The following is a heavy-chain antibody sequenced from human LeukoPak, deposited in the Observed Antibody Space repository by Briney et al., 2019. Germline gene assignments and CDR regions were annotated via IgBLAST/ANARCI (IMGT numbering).Heavy chain of an antibody. CDR1: GGSISSTSYY. D-gene: IGHD1-7*01. Sequence: PSETLSLTCTVSGGSISSTSYYWGWIRQPPGQRLEWIGTIYYDGDTYHNASLKSRVTISVDTSKNQFLLKVISVTAADTAVYYCATWNYIRQGWFDPWGQGTLVTVSS. CDR2: IYYDGDT. CDR3: ATWNYIRQGWFDP. V-gene: IGHV4-39*01. J-gene: IGHJ5*02.